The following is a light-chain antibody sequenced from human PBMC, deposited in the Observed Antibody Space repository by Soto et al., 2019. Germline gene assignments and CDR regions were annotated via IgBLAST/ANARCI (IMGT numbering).Light chain of an antibody. J-gene: IGKJ2*01. Sequence: EIVMTQSPATLSVSPGQRATLSGRASQIVSSNLAWYQQKPGRPPRLLIYGASTRATGIPARFSGSGSGTEFTLTISSLQSADFAVYYCQQYNNWPYTFGQGTKLEIK. V-gene: IGKV3-15*01. CDR3: QQYNNWPYT. CDR1: QIVSSN. CDR2: GAS.